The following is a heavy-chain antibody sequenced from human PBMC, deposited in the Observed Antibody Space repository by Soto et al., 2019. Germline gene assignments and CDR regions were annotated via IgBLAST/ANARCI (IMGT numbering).Heavy chain of an antibody. J-gene: IGHJ4*02. CDR1: GGSFSGYY. CDR2: INHSGST. V-gene: IGHV4-34*01. CDR3: ARRGTGYWGRYFDY. Sequence: SETLSLTCAVYGGSFSGYYWSWIRQPPGKGLEWIGEINHSGSTNYNPSLKSPVTISVDTSKNQFTLKLSSVTAADTAVYYCARRGTGYWGRYFDYWGQGTLVTVSS. D-gene: IGHD3-16*01.